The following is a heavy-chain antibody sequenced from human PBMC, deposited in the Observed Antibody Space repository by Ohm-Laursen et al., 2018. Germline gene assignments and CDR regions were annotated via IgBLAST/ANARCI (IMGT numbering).Heavy chain of an antibody. J-gene: IGHJ4*02. CDR3: AKGDCGGDCLDY. D-gene: IGHD2-21*02. V-gene: IGHV1-46*01. Sequence: ASVKVSCKASGYTFTSYYMHWVRQAPGQGLEWMGIINPSGGSTSYAQKFQGRVTMTRDTSTSTVYMELSNLRAEDTAVYYCAKGDCGGDCLDYWGQGTLVTVSS. CDR1: GYTFTSYY. CDR2: INPSGGST.